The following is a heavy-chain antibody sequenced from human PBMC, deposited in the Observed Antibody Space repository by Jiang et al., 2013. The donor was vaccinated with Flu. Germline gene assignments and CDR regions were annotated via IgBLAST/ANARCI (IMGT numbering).Heavy chain of an antibody. V-gene: IGHV4-38-2*02. CDR3: ARVAVYCSGGSCYSFDY. J-gene: IGHJ4*02. D-gene: IGHD2-15*01. Sequence: GSGLVKPSETLSLTCTVSGYSISSGYYWGWIRQPPGKGLEWIGSIYHSGSTYYNPSLKSRVTLSVDTSKNQFSLKLSSVTAADTAVYYCARVAVYCSGGSCYSFDYWGQGSLVIVSS. CDR1: GYSISSGYY. CDR2: IYHSGST.